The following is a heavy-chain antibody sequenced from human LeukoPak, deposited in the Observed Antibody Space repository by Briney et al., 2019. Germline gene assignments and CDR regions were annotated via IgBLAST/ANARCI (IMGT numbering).Heavy chain of an antibody. V-gene: IGHV3-74*01. CDR3: ARDVGPYGGSPGAD. CDR2: IKTDGSEA. Sequence: GGSLRLSCEGSGFTFSDHSMHWVRQAPGKGLVLVSRIKTDGSEASYGDAVRGRFVISRDNSRNMLFLLMNNVRDDDTAMYFCARDVGPYGGSPGADWGQGTQVIVSS. CDR1: GFTFSDHS. D-gene: IGHD1-26*01. J-gene: IGHJ4*02.